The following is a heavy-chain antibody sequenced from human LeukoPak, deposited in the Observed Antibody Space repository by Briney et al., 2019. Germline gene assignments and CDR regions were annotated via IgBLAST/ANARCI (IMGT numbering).Heavy chain of an antibody. J-gene: IGHJ4*02. V-gene: IGHV3-23*01. CDR1: GFTFSSYA. Sequence: GGSLRLSCAASGFTFSSYAMSWVRQAPGKGLEWVSAISGSGGSTYYADSVKGRFTISRDNSKNTLYLQMNSLRAEDTAVYYXXXXXXYYDSSGYMLNVDYWGQGTLVTVSS. CDR2: ISGSGGST. CDR3: XXXXXYYDSSGYMLNVDY. D-gene: IGHD3-22*01.